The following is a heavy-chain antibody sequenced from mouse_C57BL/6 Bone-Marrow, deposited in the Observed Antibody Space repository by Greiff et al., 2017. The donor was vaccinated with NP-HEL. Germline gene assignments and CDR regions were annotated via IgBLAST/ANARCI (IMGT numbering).Heavy chain of an antibody. V-gene: IGHV1-55*01. D-gene: IGHD1-1*01. J-gene: IGHJ3*01. CDR3: ARGFATVERAY. CDR2: IYPGSGST. Sequence: QVQLQQPGAELVKPGASVKMSCKASGYTFTSYWITWVKQRPGQGLEWIGDIYPGSGSTNYNEKFKSKATLTVDTSSSTAYMQLSSLTSEDAAVYYCARGFATVERAYWGQGTLVTVSA. CDR1: GYTFTSYW.